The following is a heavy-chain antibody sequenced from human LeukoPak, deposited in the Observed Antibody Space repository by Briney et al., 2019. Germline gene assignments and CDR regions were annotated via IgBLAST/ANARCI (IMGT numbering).Heavy chain of an antibody. D-gene: IGHD6-13*01. CDR1: GYSINNYY. Sequence: SETLSLTCTVSGYSINNYYWSWIRQPPGKGLEWIGYVSYSGTPDYNPSLKGRVTISLDTSRNQFSLQLSSVTAADTAVYYCARRRGIAAAGGDWFDPWGQGTLVTVSS. CDR3: ARRRGIAAAGGDWFDP. J-gene: IGHJ5*02. V-gene: IGHV4-59*08. CDR2: VSYSGTP.